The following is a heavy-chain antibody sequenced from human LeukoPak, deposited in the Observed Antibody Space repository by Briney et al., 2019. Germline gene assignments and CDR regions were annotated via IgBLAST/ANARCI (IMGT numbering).Heavy chain of an antibody. CDR1: GFTFSSYA. CDR3: ANTPAGVEGDYYYYYYMDV. D-gene: IGHD2-2*01. V-gene: IGHV3-23*01. Sequence: GGSLRLSCAASGFTFSSYAMSWVRQAPGKGLEWVSAISGSGGSTYYADSVKGRFTISRDNSKNTLYLQMNSLRAEDTAVYYCANTPAGVEGDYYYYYYMDVWGKGTTVTVSS. CDR2: ISGSGGST. J-gene: IGHJ6*03.